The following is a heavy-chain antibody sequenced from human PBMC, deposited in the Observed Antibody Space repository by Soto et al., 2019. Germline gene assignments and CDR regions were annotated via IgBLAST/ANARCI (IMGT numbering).Heavy chain of an antibody. CDR2: INHSGST. V-gene: IGHV4-34*01. CDR3: ARGHYGLEV. Sequence: SETLSLTCAVYGGSFSGYYWSWIRQPPGKGLEWIGEINHSGSTNYNPSLKSRVTISGDTSKNQFSLKLSSVTAADTAVYYCARGHYGLEVWGQGTTVTVSS. J-gene: IGHJ6*02. CDR1: GGSFSGYY.